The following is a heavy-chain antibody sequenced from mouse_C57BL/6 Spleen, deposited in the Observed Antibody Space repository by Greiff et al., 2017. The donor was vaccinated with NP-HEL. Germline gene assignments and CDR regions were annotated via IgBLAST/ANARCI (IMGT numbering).Heavy chain of an antibody. CDR2: SRNKANDYTT. V-gene: IGHV7-1*01. D-gene: IGHD2-4*01. CDR1: GFTFSDFY. CDR3: ARDVYYDYDVGAMDY. J-gene: IGHJ4*01. Sequence: EVKLMESGGGLVQSGRSLRLSCATSGFTFSDFYMEWVRQAPGKGLEWIAASRNKANDYTTEYSASVKGRFIVSRDTSQSILYRQMNALRAEDTAIYYCARDVYYDYDVGAMDYWGQGTSVTVSS.